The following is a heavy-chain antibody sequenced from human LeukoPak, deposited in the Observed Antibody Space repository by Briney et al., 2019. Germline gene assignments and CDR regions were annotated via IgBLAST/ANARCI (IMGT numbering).Heavy chain of an antibody. CDR1: GGSIRSSYYY. CDR3: ARDVDAYYYDSSGYYYFDY. J-gene: IGHJ4*02. Sequence: SETLSLTCTVSGGSIRSSYYYWGWIRQPPGKGLEWIGEINHSGSTNYNPSLKSRVTISVDTSKNQFSLKLSSVTAADTAVYYCARDVDAYYYDSSGYYYFDYWGQGTLVTVSS. V-gene: IGHV4-39*07. D-gene: IGHD3-22*01. CDR2: INHSGST.